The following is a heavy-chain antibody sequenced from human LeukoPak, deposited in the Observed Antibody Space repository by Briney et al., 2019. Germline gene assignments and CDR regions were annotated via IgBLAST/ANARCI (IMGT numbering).Heavy chain of an antibody. V-gene: IGHV4-39*01. D-gene: IGHD3-10*01. CDR2: IFYSGST. CDR1: GGSISSSTYL. CDR3: ARQGVIISYFDY. Sequence: PSETLSLTCTVSGGSISSSTYLWGWIRQPPGEGPEWIGSIFYSGSTYYSPSLKSRVTVSVDTSNNQFSLRLSSVTAADTAVYFCARQGVIISYFDYWGQGALVTVSS. J-gene: IGHJ4*02.